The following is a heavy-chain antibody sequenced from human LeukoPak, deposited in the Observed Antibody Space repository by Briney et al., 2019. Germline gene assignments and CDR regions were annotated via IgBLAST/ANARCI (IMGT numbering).Heavy chain of an antibody. V-gene: IGHV1-46*01. Sequence: RVSVKVSCKASGYTFTSYYMHWVRQAPGQGLEWMGIINPSGGSTSYAQKFQGRVTMTRDTSTSTVYMELSSLRSEDTAVYYCARDLPDRLGFDYWGQGTLVTVSS. CDR3: ARDLPDRLGFDY. CDR2: INPSGGST. CDR1: GYTFTSYY. J-gene: IGHJ4*02.